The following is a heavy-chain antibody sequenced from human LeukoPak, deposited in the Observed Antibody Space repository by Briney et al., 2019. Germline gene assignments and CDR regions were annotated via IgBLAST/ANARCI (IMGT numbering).Heavy chain of an antibody. CDR1: GFTFGDYA. V-gene: IGHV3-33*06. CDR2: IWYDGSNK. D-gene: IGHD4-17*01. Sequence: GGSLRLSCTASGFTFGDYAMSWVRQAPGKGLEWVAIIWYDGSNKYYADSVKGRFTISRDNSKNTLYLQMNSLRAEDTAVYYCAKDGTTVTTLNYFDYWGQGTLVTVSS. J-gene: IGHJ4*02. CDR3: AKDGTTVTTLNYFDY.